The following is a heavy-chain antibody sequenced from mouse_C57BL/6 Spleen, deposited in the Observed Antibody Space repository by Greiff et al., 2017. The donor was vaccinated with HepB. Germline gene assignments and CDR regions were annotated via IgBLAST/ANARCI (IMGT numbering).Heavy chain of an antibody. CDR1: GYSFTGYY. CDR2: INPSTGGT. J-gene: IGHJ1*03. D-gene: IGHD1-1*01. V-gene: IGHV1-42*01. CDR3: ARSLYYYGSSGWYFDV. Sequence: VQLQQSGPELVKPGASVKISCKASGYSFTGYYMNWVKQSPEKSLEWIGEINPSTGGTTYNQKFKAKAILTVDKSSSTSYMQLKSLTSEDSAVYYCARSLYYYGSSGWYFDVWGTGTTVTVSS.